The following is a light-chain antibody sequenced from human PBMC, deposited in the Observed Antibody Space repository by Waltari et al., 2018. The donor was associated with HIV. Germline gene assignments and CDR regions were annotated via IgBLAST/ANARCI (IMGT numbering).Light chain of an antibody. CDR2: EVN. V-gene: IGLV2-14*01. Sequence: QSALTQPASVSGSPGQSITISCTGRSMDVGRYDYVSWYQQHQGKAPKLMIYEVNNRPSGVSNRCSGSKSGNTASLTISGLQAEDEAEYYCSSYTSSTTLLFGGGTKVTVL. CDR3: SSYTSSTTLL. J-gene: IGLJ2*01. CDR1: SMDVGRYDY.